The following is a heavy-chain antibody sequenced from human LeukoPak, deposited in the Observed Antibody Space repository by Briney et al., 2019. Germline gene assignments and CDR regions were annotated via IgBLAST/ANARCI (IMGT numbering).Heavy chain of an antibody. CDR3: AKGSSGYFFDL. Sequence: GGSLRLSCAASGFIFNNYGLVWVRQAPGKGLEWVSAISNDGGGTTYADFAKGRFSVSRDNSKNTLFPQMNSLRAEDTALYYCAKGSSGYFFDLWGQGTLVTVSS. J-gene: IGHJ4*02. V-gene: IGHV3-23*01. CDR1: GFIFNNYG. D-gene: IGHD3-22*01. CDR2: ISNDGGGT.